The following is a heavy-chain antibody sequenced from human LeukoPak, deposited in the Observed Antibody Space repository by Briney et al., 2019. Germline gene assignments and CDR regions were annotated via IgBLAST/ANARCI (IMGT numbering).Heavy chain of an antibody. D-gene: IGHD3-10*01. CDR1: GGSISSSSYY. CDR2: IYYSGLT. V-gene: IGHV4-39*01. J-gene: IGHJ5*02. CDR3: AKSLYGSGSYYNWFDP. Sequence: SETLSLTCTVSGGSISSSSYYWGWLRQPPGKGLEWIGCIYYSGLTYYNPSLKSRVTISVDTSKNQFSLKLSSVTAADTAVYYCAKSLYGSGSYYNWFDPWGQGTLVTVSS.